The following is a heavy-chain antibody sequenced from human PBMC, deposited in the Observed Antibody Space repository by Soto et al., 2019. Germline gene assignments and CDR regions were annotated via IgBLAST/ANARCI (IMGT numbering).Heavy chain of an antibody. CDR1: GFTFSGYW. Sequence: GGSLRLSCAASGFTFSGYWMHWVRQAPGKGLVWVSRINSDGSSTSYADSVKGRFTISRDNAKNTLYLQMNSLRAEDTAVYYCARGKHIVVVPAAHGTMDVWGQGTTVTVSS. D-gene: IGHD2-2*01. V-gene: IGHV3-74*01. CDR2: INSDGSST. CDR3: ARGKHIVVVPAAHGTMDV. J-gene: IGHJ6*02.